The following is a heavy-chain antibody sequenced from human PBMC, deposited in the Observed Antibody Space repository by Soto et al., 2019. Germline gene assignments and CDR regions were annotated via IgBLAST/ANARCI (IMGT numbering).Heavy chain of an antibody. CDR1: GFTFSSYE. V-gene: IGHV3-48*03. D-gene: IGHD5-18*01. J-gene: IGHJ3*02. CDR2: INSGGSRI. Sequence: GGSLRLSCAASGFTFSSYEMDWVRQVPGKGLEWVAYINSGGSRIYYGDSVKGRFTISRDDARNSLYLQMNSPRAEDTAVYYCAKEKSITNSGYDAFDIWGQGTMVTVSS. CDR3: AKEKSITNSGYDAFDI.